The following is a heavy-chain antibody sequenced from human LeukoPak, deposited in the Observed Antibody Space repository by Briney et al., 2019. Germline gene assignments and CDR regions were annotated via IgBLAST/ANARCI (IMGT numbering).Heavy chain of an antibody. V-gene: IGHV4-39*07. CDR2: IYYGGST. J-gene: IGHJ4*02. CDR3: ARHSYYGSGSHDY. Sequence: PSETLSLTCTVSGGSISTSTYYWGWIRQPPGKGLEWTASIYYGGSTYYNPSLKSRVTISIDTAKNQFSLRLSSVTAADTAVYYCARHSYYGSGSHDYWGQGTLVTVSS. CDR1: GGSISTSTYY. D-gene: IGHD3-10*01.